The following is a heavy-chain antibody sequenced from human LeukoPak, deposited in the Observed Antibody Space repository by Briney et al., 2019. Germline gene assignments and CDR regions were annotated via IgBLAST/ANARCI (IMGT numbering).Heavy chain of an antibody. CDR3: ARAKGALEWLLFPFDY. Sequence: GASVKVSCKASGYTFTGYYMHWVRQAPGQGLEWMGWINPNSGGTNYAQKFQGRVTMTRDTSISTAYMELSRLRSDDTAVYYCARAKGALEWLLFPFDYWGQGTLVTVSS. CDR1: GYTFTGYY. D-gene: IGHD3-3*01. V-gene: IGHV1-2*02. J-gene: IGHJ4*02. CDR2: INPNSGGT.